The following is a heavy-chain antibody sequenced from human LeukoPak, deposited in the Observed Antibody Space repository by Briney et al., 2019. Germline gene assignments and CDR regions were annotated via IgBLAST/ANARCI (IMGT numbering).Heavy chain of an antibody. Sequence: GESLKISCKVSGYSFTSHWIAWVRQMPGRGLEWMGIVYPDDSDTIYDPSYQGQVTLSADKSINTAYLQWSSLRASDTAIYYCARQRGEGILNVIRTLKDLRYQGAFDIWGQGTVVTVSS. CDR3: ARQRGEGILNVIRTLKDLRYQGAFDI. D-gene: IGHD3-16*01. V-gene: IGHV5-51*01. J-gene: IGHJ3*02. CDR2: VYPDDSDT. CDR1: GYSFTSHW.